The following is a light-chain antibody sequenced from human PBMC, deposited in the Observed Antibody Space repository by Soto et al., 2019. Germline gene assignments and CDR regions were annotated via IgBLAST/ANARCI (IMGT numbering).Light chain of an antibody. V-gene: IGKV3-15*01. CDR1: QSVSSH. J-gene: IGKJ4*01. CDR3: QQYTDWPLT. Sequence: EIVMTQSPATLSVSPGETATLSCRASQSVSSHLAWYQEKAGQAPRLLSYGASTRANVIPARFSGSGSGTEFTLTVSSLQSEDFAIYYCQQYTDWPLTFGGGTKVEIK. CDR2: GAS.